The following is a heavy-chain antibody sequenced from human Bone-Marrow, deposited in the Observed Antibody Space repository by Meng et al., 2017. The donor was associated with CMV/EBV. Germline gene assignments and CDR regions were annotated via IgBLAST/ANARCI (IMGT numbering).Heavy chain of an antibody. D-gene: IGHD3-3*01. CDR1: GYTFTSYD. CDR2: MNPNSGNT. CDR3: ARTMRIRHMVLRFFPRGYYGMDD. V-gene: IGHV1-8*01. Sequence: ASVKVSCKASGYTFTSYDINWVRQATGQGLEWMGWMNPNSGNTGYAQKFQGRVTMTRNTSISTAYMELSSLRSEDTAVYYCARTMRIRHMVLRFFPRGYYGMDDWGQGTTVTVSS. J-gene: IGHJ6*02.